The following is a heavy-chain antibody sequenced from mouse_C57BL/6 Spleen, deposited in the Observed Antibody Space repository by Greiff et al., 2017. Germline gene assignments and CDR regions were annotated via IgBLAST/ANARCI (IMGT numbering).Heavy chain of an antibody. CDR3: ARGDYYGSSSCAMDY. Sequence: VKLQESGAELVRPGTSVKMSCKASGYTFTNYWIGWAKQRPGHGLEWIGDIYPGGGYTNYNEKFKGKATLTADKSSSTAYMQFSSLTSEDSAIYYCARGDYYGSSSCAMDYWGQGTSVTVSS. D-gene: IGHD1-1*01. CDR2: IYPGGGYT. V-gene: IGHV1-63*01. CDR1: GYTFTNYW. J-gene: IGHJ4*01.